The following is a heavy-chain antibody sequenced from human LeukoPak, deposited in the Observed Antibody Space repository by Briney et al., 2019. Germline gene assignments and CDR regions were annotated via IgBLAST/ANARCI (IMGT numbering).Heavy chain of an antibody. D-gene: IGHD2-15*01. CDR3: ARSIVVVAARGAFDI. J-gene: IGHJ3*02. CDR1: GFTFSSYW. CDR2: IKQDGSEK. Sequence: GGSLRLSCAASGFTFSSYWMSWVRQAPGKGLEWVANIKQDGSEKYYVDSVKGRFTISRDNAKNSLYLQMNSLRAEDTAVYYCARSIVVVAARGAFDIWGQGTMVTVSS. V-gene: IGHV3-7*01.